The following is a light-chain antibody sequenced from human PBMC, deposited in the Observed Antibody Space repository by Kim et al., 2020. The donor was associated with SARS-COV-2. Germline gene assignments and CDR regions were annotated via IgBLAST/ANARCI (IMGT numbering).Light chain of an antibody. V-gene: IGLV4-69*01. CDR3: QTWGTGIWV. Sequence: QLVLTQSPSASASLGASVKLTCTLSSGHSTNAIAWHQQQPEKGPRYLMKLNSDGSHSKGDGIPDRFSGSSSGAERYLTISSLQSEDEADYYCQTWGTGIWVFCGGTQLTVL. CDR1: SGHSTNA. CDR2: LNSDGSH. J-gene: IGLJ3*02.